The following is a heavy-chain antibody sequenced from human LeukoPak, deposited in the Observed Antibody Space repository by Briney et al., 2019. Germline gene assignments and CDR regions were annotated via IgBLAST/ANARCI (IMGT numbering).Heavy chain of an antibody. J-gene: IGHJ6*02. V-gene: IGHV3-30-3*01. CDR3: ARDLWSIGDIVVDAGYYYYGMDV. CDR2: ISYDGSNK. CDR1: GFTVSSNY. Sequence: GGSLRLSCAASGFTVSSNYMSWVRQAPGKGLEWVAVISYDGSNKYYADSVKGRFTISRDNSKNTLYLQMNSLRAEDTAVYYCARDLWSIGDIVVDAGYYYYGMDVWGQGTTVTVSS. D-gene: IGHD2-2*01.